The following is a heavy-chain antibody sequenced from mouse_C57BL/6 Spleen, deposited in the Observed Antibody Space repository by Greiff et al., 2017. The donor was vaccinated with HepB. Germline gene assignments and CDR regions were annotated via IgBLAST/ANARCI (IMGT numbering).Heavy chain of an antibody. CDR2: IDPNSGGT. V-gene: IGHV1-72*01. CDR1: GYTFTSYW. Sequence: QVQLQQPGAELVKPGASVKLSCTASGYTFTSYWMHWVDQRPGRGLEWIGRIDPNSGGTNYNEKFKSRATLTVDKPTITAYMQISSLTSEDTAVYYWARGGFYYSNYDWGQGTTLTVSS. CDR3: ARGGFYYSNYD. D-gene: IGHD2-5*01. J-gene: IGHJ2*01.